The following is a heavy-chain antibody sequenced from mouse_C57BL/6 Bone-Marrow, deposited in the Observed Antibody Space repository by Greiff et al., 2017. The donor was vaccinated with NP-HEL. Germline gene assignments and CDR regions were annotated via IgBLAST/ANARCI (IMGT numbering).Heavy chain of an antibody. CDR3: ARWTGRMDY. CDR1: GYTFTSYG. D-gene: IGHD1-1*01. Sequence: VQRVESGAELARPGASVKLSCKASGYTFTSYGISWVKQRTGQGLEWIGEIYPRSGNTYYNEKFKGKATLTADKSSSTAYMELRSLTSEDSAVYFCARWTGRMDYWGQGTSVTVSS. V-gene: IGHV1-81*01. J-gene: IGHJ4*01. CDR2: IYPRSGNT.